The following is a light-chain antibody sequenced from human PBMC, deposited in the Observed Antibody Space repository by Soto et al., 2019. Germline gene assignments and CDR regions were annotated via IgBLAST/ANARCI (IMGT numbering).Light chain of an antibody. V-gene: IGLV1-44*01. CDR2: SNN. Sequence: QSVLTQPPSASGTPGQRVTISCSGSNSNIGSNTVNWYQQLPGTAPKLLIFSNNQRPSGVPDRISGSKSGTSASLAISGLQSEDEADYYCAAWDDSLSGVLFGGGTKLTVL. J-gene: IGLJ2*01. CDR3: AAWDDSLSGVL. CDR1: NSNIGSNT.